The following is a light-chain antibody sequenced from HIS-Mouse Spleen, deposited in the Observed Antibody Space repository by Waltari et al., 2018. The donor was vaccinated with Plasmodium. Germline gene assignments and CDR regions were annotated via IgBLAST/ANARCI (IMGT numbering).Light chain of an antibody. Sequence: QSALTQPASVSGSPGQSITIPCTGPSSYVGSYNLLPWYQQHPGKAPKLMIYEGSKRPSGVSNRFSGSKSGNTASLTISGLQAEDEADYYCCSYAGSSTLVFGGGTKLTVL. CDR2: EGS. V-gene: IGLV2-23*01. CDR3: CSYAGSSTLV. CDR1: SSYVGSYNL. J-gene: IGLJ2*01.